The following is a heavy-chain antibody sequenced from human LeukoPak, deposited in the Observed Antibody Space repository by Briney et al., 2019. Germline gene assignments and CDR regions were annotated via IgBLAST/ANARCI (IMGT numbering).Heavy chain of an antibody. CDR2: INTDGSST. J-gene: IGHJ4*02. Sequence: GGSLRLSCAASGFTFSSYWMHWVRHAPGKGLVWVSRINTDGSSTSYADSVKGRFTISRDNAKNTLYLQMNSLRAEDTAVYYCAKETGRGNIQRIDYWGQGTLVTVSS. CDR3: AKETGRGNIQRIDY. V-gene: IGHV3-74*01. D-gene: IGHD5-18*01. CDR1: GFTFSSYW.